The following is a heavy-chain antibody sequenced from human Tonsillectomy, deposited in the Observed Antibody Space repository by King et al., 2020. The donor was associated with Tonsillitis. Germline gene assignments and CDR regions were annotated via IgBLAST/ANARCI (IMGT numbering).Heavy chain of an antibody. J-gene: IGHJ4*02. CDR2: IYSSGST. V-gene: IGHV4-4*07. CDR3: AREAGATRYFDY. D-gene: IGHD1-26*01. CDR1: GGSISSHY. Sequence: VQLQESGPGLVKPSETLSLTCTVSGGSISSHYWSWIRQPAGKGLEWIGLIYSSGSTSYNPSLQSRVTMSIDTSKNQFSLKLTAVTAADTAVYYCAREAGATRYFDYWGQGTLVTVSS.